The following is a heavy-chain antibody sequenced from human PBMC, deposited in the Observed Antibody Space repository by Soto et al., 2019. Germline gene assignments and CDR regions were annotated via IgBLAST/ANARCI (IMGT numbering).Heavy chain of an antibody. V-gene: IGHV4-31*03. CDR2: IYYSGST. CDR1: GGSISSGGYY. CDR3: ARGPPPAGLFDY. Sequence: QVQLQESGPGLVKPSQTLSLTCTVSGGSISSGGYYWSWIRQHPGKGLEWIGYIYYSGSTYYNPSLKSRVTISVNPSKKQFSLKLSSVTAADTAVYYCARGPPPAGLFDYWGQGTLVTVSS. J-gene: IGHJ4*02.